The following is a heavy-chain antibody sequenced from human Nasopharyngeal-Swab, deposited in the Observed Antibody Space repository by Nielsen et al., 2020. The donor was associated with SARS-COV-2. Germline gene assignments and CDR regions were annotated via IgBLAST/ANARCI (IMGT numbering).Heavy chain of an antibody. J-gene: IGHJ4*02. D-gene: IGHD6-6*01. Sequence: WIRQPPGKGLEWMGCIYYSGNTNYNPSLKSRLTISVDTSKNQFSLRLISVTAADTAVYYCAREDASPTAFFDSWGQGMLVTVSS. CDR3: AREDASPTAFFDS. V-gene: IGHV4-59*01. CDR2: IYYSGNT.